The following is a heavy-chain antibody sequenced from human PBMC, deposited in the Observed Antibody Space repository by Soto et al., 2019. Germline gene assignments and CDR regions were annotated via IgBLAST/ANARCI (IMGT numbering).Heavy chain of an antibody. V-gene: IGHV1-69*12. CDR2: IIPIFGTA. CDR1: GGTFSSYA. D-gene: IGHD3-22*01. Sequence: QVQLVQSGAEVKKPGSSVKVSCKASGGTFSSYAISWVRQAPGQGLEWMGGIIPIFGTANYAQKFQGRVTITADESTSTAYMELSSLRSEDTAVYDCARDRYYYDSSGYSFDYWGQGTLVTVSS. CDR3: ARDRYYYDSSGYSFDY. J-gene: IGHJ4*02.